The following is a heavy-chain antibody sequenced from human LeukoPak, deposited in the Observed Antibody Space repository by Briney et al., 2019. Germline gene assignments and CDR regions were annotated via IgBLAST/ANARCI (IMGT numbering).Heavy chain of an antibody. Sequence: GGSLRLSCAASGFTFSSYWMRWVRQAPGKGLVWVSRINSDGSSTSYEDSVKGRFTISRDNAKNTLYLQMNSLRAEDTAVYYCALYGDYGAFDIWGQGTMVTVSS. D-gene: IGHD4-17*01. CDR3: ALYGDYGAFDI. J-gene: IGHJ3*02. CDR2: INSDGSST. CDR1: GFTFSSYW. V-gene: IGHV3-74*01.